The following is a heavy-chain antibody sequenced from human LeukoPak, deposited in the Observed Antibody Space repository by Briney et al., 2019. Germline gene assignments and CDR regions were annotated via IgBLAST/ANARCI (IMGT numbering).Heavy chain of an antibody. Sequence: PSETLSLTCTVSGGSISSSSYYWGWIRQPPGKGLEWIGSIYYSGSSYYNPSLKSRVTISVDTSKNQFSLKLSSMTAADTALYYCARLGGYYAPGDNIWGQGTMVTVSS. CDR3: ARLGGYYAPGDNI. V-gene: IGHV4-39*01. CDR1: GGSISSSSYY. CDR2: IYYSGSS. J-gene: IGHJ3*02. D-gene: IGHD3-10*01.